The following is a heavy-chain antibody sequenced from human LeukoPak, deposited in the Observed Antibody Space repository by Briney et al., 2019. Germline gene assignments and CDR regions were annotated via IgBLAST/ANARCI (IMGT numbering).Heavy chain of an antibody. D-gene: IGHD5-18*01. Sequence: GGSLRLSCAASGFMFSSNWMSWVRQAPGKGLEWVSAISSSGGSTYYADSVKGRFTISRDNSKNTLYLQMNSLRAEDTAVYYCAKDHVDTAAGLWGQGTLVTVSS. CDR1: GFMFSSNW. CDR2: ISSSGGST. J-gene: IGHJ4*02. CDR3: AKDHVDTAAGL. V-gene: IGHV3-23*01.